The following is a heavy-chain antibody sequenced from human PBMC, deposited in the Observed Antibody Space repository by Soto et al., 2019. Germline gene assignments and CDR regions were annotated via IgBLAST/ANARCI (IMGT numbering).Heavy chain of an antibody. CDR3: ARGNWFFDY. D-gene: IGHD3-10*01. CDR2: INPDGSGE. CDR1: GFSFEIYW. J-gene: IGHJ4*02. Sequence: EVHLVESGGGLVQPGGSLRLSCAASGFSFEIYWMGWVRQAPGKGLEWVANINPDGSGEYYLDSVKGRFTISRDNAKNSVYLQMNSLVGDDTAVYYCARGNWFFDYWGQGTPVTVSS. V-gene: IGHV3-7*01.